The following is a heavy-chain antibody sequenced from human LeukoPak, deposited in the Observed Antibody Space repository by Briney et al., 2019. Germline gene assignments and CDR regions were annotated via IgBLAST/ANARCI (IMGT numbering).Heavy chain of an antibody. CDR2: VSGTGGRT. D-gene: IGHD3-16*01. CDR3: ARDPYYFDY. Sequence: GGSLRLSCAASGFTFSTYAMSWVRQAPGKGLEWVSVVSGTGGRTYYADSVKGRCTISRDNAKNSLYLQMNSLRAEDTAVYYCARDPYYFDYWGQGTLVTVSS. J-gene: IGHJ4*02. CDR1: GFTFSTYA. V-gene: IGHV3-23*01.